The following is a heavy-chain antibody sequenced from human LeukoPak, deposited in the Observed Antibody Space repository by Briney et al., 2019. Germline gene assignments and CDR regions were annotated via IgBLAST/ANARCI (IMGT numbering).Heavy chain of an antibody. J-gene: IGHJ4*02. D-gene: IGHD3-22*01. CDR2: IWYDGSNK. V-gene: IGHV3-33*01. CDR1: GFTFSSYG. CDR3: ARGCGLHLSPAASYYDSRCRYFDD. Sequence: GRSLRLSCAASGFTFSSYGMHWVRQAPGKGLEWVAVIWYDGSNKYYADSVKGRFTTSRDNAKNSLYLQMNSLRAEDTAVYYCARGCGLHLSPAASYYDSRCRYFDDWGQGTLVTVSS.